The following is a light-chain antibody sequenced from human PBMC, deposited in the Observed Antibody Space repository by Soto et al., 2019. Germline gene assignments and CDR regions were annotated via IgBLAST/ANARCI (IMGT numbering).Light chain of an antibody. J-gene: IGKJ1*01. CDR1: QSVSVW. Sequence: SQMTQSPSTLSAYFGDTVTVTCRASQSVSVWLAWYQQKPGEAPKLLIYDASALSRGVPSRFSGSGSGTKFTLTIASLQPDDFATYYCQQYETFSGPFGPGTKVAIK. V-gene: IGKV1-5*01. CDR3: QQYETFSGP. CDR2: DAS.